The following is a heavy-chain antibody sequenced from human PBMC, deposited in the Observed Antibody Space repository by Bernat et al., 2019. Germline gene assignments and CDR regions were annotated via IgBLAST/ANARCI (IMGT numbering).Heavy chain of an antibody. V-gene: IGHV3-21*05. J-gene: IGHJ4*02. CDR1: GFTFSSYS. CDR2: ISSNSSYI. CDR3: ARTTYGDPRFDY. D-gene: IGHD4-17*01. Sequence: EVQLVESGGGLVKPGGSLRLSCAASGFTFSSYSMNWVRQAPGKGLEWVSYISSNSSYIYYADSVKGRFTISRDNAKNSLYLQMNSLRAEDTAVYYCARTTYGDPRFDYWGQGTLVTVSS.